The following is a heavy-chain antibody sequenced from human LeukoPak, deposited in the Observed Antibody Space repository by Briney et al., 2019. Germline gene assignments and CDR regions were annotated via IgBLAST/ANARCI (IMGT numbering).Heavy chain of an antibody. CDR2: INPNSGGT. J-gene: IGHJ5*02. V-gene: IGHV1-2*02. Sequence: ASVKVSCKASGYTFTGYYMHWVRQAPGQGLEWVGWINPNSGGTNYAQKFQGRVTMTRDTSISTAYMELSRLRSDDTAVYYCARAWSDRGRGYWFDPWGQGTLVTVSS. D-gene: IGHD3-16*02. CDR1: GYTFTGYY. CDR3: ARAWSDRGRGYWFDP.